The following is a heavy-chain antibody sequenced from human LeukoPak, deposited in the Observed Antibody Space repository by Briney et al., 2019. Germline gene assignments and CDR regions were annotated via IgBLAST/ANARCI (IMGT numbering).Heavy chain of an antibody. J-gene: IGHJ6*02. D-gene: IGHD3-3*01. CDR2: IYYSGST. Sequence: SETLSLTCTVSGGSISSGDYYWSWIRQPPGKGLEWIGYIYYSGSTYYNPSLKSRVTISVDTSKNQFSLKLSSVTAADTAVYYCARDLWSGYFSGMDVWGQGTTVTVSS. V-gene: IGHV4-30-4*02. CDR1: GGSISSGDYY. CDR3: ARDLWSGYFSGMDV.